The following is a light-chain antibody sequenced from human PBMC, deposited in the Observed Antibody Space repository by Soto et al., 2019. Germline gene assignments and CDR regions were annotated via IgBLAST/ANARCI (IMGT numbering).Light chain of an antibody. Sequence: QSVLTQPPSVSGAPGQRVTISCTGSSSNIGAGYDVHWYQQLPGTAPKLLIYGNSNRPSGVPDRLSGSKSGTSASLAITGLQAEDEADYYCQYYDSSLSNGVFGGGTKLTVL. V-gene: IGLV1-40*01. CDR3: QYYDSSLSNGV. CDR2: GNS. CDR1: SSNIGAGYD. J-gene: IGLJ3*02.